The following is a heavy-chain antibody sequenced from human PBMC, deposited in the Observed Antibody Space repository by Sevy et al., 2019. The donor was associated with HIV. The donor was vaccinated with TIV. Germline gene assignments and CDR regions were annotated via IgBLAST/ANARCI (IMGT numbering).Heavy chain of an antibody. CDR3: ARTIAADKTTPKRFDY. V-gene: IGHV4-34*01. D-gene: IGHD6-13*01. CDR2: INHSGST. CDR1: GGSFSGYY. Sequence: SETLSLTCAVYGGSFSGYYWSWIRQPPGKGLEWIGEINHSGSTNYNPSLKSRVTISVDTSKNQFSLKLSSVTAADTAVYYCARTIAADKTTPKRFDYWGQGTLVTVSS. J-gene: IGHJ4*02.